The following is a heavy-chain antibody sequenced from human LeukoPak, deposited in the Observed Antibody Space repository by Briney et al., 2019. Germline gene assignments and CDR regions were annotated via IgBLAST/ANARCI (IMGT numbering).Heavy chain of an antibody. CDR2: INHSGST. D-gene: IGHD3-9*01. V-gene: IGHV4-34*01. CDR1: GGSFSGYY. CDR3: ASLPKRGVTLLTGYLHDY. J-gene: IGHJ4*02. Sequence: SETLSLTCAVYGGSFSGYYWSWIRQPPGKGLEWIGEINHSGSTNYNPSLKSRVTISVDTSKNQFSLKLSSVTAADTAVYYCASLPKRGVTLLTGYLHDYWAREPWSPSPQ.